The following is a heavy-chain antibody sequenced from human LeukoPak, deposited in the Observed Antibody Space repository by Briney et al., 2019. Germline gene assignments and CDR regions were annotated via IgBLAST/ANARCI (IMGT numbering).Heavy chain of an antibody. D-gene: IGHD6-13*01. CDR3: ARRRDSSSPIDY. Sequence: GESLKISRKSPGYSFSNYWIGWVRPMPGKGLEWRGIIYPGDSDTTYSPPFQGQVTIPAGKSISTAYLQWSSLKASDTAIYYCARRRDSSSPIDYWGQGTLVTVSS. J-gene: IGHJ4*02. CDR1: GYSFSNYW. V-gene: IGHV5-51*01. CDR2: IYPGDSDT.